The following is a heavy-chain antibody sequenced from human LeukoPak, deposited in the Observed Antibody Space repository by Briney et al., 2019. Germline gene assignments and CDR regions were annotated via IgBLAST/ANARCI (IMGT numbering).Heavy chain of an antibody. V-gene: IGHV4-59*11. CDR3: ARRLLGSNHFDY. J-gene: IGHJ4*02. CDR1: GYVISSHY. D-gene: IGHD3-16*01. CDR2: IYYSGST. Sequence: SETLSLTCSVSGYVISSHYWSWIRQPPGKGLEWIGYIYYSGSTDYNPSLKSRVTMSVDTSKTQFSLRLSPVTAADTAVYYCARRLLGSNHFDYWGQGILVTVSS.